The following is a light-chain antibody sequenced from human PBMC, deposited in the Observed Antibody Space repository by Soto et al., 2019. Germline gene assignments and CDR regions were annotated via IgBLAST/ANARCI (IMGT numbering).Light chain of an antibody. Sequence: IQMTQSPTSLSASVGDRVTITCQASQDTGKYLNWFQQKPGKAPKLLTYDASTMETGVPARFSGSGSGTAFTFTISSLQPEDIATYFCEQYDTLPLTFGGGTKVEIK. J-gene: IGKJ4*01. V-gene: IGKV1-33*01. CDR3: EQYDTLPLT. CDR2: DAS. CDR1: QDTGKY.